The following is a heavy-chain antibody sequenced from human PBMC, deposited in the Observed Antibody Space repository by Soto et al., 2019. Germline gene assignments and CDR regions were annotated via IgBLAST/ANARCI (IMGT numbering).Heavy chain of an antibody. CDR3: ATGPDYGDYDYYYYYGMDV. V-gene: IGHV4-34*01. CDR1: GGSFSGYY. CDR2: INHSGAT. D-gene: IGHD4-17*01. Sequence: SETLSLTCAVYGGSFSGYYWSWIRQPPGKGLEWIGEINHSGATNYNPSLKSRVTISVDTSKNQFSLQLSSVTAADTAVYYCATGPDYGDYDYYYYYGMDVWGQGTTVTVSS. J-gene: IGHJ6*02.